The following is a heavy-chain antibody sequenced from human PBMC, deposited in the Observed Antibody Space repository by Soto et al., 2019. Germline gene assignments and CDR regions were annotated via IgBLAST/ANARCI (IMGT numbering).Heavy chain of an antibody. V-gene: IGHV3-23*01. J-gene: IGHJ4*02. Sequence: GSLLLACTASGCTFSSYAMSWVRQAPGKGLEWVSAISGSGGSTYYADSVKGRFTISRDNSKNTLYLQMNSLRAEDTAVHYCAKDGSDIVVVPAAIGLDYWGQGTLVTVYS. CDR1: GCTFSSYA. CDR3: AKDGSDIVVVPAAIGLDY. CDR2: ISGSGGST. D-gene: IGHD2-2*02.